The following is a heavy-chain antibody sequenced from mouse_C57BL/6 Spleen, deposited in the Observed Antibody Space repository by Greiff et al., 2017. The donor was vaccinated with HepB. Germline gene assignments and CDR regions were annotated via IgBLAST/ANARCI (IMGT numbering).Heavy chain of an antibody. D-gene: IGHD1-1*01. CDR2: ISDGGSYT. J-gene: IGHJ1*03. CDR3: ARDPPYYGSSWYFDV. Sequence: EVQLVESGGGLVKPGGSLKLSCAASGFTFSSYAMSWVRQTPGKRLEWVATISDGGSYTYYPDNVKGRFTISRDNAKNNLYLQMSHLKSEDTAMYYCARDPPYYGSSWYFDVWGTGTTVTVSS. CDR1: GFTFSSYA. V-gene: IGHV5-4*01.